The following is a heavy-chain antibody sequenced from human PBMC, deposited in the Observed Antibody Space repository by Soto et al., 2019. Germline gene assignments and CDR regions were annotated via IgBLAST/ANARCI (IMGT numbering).Heavy chain of an antibody. V-gene: IGHV4-30-2*01. CDR3: AGMPYTSGLRFDP. CDR1: GDSYSISTYS. D-gene: IGHD6-19*01. Sequence: ASETLSLTCNMSGDSYSISTYSWSWIRQPPGKALQWIGFIYQSGVTSYNPSLASRVSISLDRSNNQCSLKLKSVTAADTAVYFCAGMPYTSGLRFDPWGPGTLVTVSS. CDR2: IYQSGVT. J-gene: IGHJ5*02.